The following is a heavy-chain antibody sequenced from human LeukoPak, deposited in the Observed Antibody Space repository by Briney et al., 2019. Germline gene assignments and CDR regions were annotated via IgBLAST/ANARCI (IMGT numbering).Heavy chain of an antibody. V-gene: IGHV4-39*01. D-gene: IGHD3/OR15-3a*01. CDR3: ARQTGSGLFILP. Sequence: SETLSLTCRVSGVSISSGSNYWGWIRQPPGKTLEWIGSIYSSGSTYYNSSLKSRVTILIDTAKNHFSLNLSSVTAADTAVYYCARQTGSGLFILPGGQGTLVTVSS. CDR2: IYSSGST. CDR1: GVSISSGSNY. J-gene: IGHJ4*02.